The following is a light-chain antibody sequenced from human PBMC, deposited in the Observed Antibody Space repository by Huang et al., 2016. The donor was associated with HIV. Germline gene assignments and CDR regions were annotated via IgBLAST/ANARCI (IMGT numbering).Light chain of an antibody. CDR3: QQSYSASSS. V-gene: IGKV1-39*01. Sequence: IQMTQSPTSLSASVGDRVSIACLASQSISTYLNWYQQKPGKAPKLLTSSVSTLTIGVPSRFSGSGSGTDFTLTIRGLQLDDFATYYCQQSYSASSSFGPGTRL. CDR2: SVS. J-gene: IGKJ5*01. CDR1: QSISTY.